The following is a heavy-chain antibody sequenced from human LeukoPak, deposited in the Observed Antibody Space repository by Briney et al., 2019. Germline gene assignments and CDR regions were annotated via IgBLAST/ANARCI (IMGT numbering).Heavy chain of an antibody. D-gene: IGHD4-17*01. CDR3: AKSHDYGDYGGGYY. J-gene: IGHJ4*02. V-gene: IGHV3-23*01. CDR1: GFTFSSYA. Sequence: GGSLRLSCAASGFTFSSYAMSWVRQAPGKGLEWASAISGSGGSTYYADSVKGRFTISRDNSKNTLYLQMNSLRAEDTAVYYCAKSHDYGDYGGGYYWGQGTLVTVSS. CDR2: ISGSGGST.